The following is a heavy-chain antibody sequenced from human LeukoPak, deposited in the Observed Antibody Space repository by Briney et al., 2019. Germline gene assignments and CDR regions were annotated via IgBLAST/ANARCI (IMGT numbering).Heavy chain of an antibody. CDR3: ALNRGGLSY. J-gene: IGHJ4*02. Sequence: GASVKVSCKASGYTFTSHEIIWVRQATGQRLEWMGWMNPDSGHTASAQKIQGRVTLTTLNSINTAYMQLSSLTSEDTAVYYCALNRGGLSYWGQGALVTVSS. CDR2: MNPDSGHT. D-gene: IGHD3-10*01. V-gene: IGHV1-8*01. CDR1: GYTFTSHE.